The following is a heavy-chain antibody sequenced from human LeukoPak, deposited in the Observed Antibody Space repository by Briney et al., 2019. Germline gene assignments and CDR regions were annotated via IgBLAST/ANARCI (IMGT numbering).Heavy chain of an antibody. D-gene: IGHD1-1*01. Sequence: GGSLRLSCAASGFSFSDTWMNWVRQAPGKGLEWVGLIKRKTDDGTTDYAAPEKGRFTISRDDSKNTPYLQMNSLKTEDTAVYYCTTQSGAWNFDYWGQGTLVTVSS. V-gene: IGHV3-15*07. CDR2: IKRKTDDGTT. CDR1: GFSFSDTW. J-gene: IGHJ4*02. CDR3: TTQSGAWNFDY.